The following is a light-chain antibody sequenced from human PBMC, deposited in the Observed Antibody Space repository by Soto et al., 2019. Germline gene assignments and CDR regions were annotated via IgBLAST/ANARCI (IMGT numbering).Light chain of an antibody. CDR1: QSISVS. V-gene: IGKV1-5*01. CDR2: DAS. J-gene: IGKJ1*01. CDR3: QQYNSYWT. Sequence: IKMTQSPSTLSASVGGKVTITCRASQSISVSLAWYQQKPGKAPKLLIYDASSLESGVPSRFSGSGSGTEFTLTISSLQPDDFATYYCQQYNSYWTLGQGTKVDI.